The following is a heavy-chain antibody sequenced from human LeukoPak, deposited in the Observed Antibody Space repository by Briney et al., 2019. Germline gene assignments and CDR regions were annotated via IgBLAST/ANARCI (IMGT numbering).Heavy chain of an antibody. CDR1: GGSISSSNW. Sequence: SETLSLTCAVSGGSISSSNWWSWVRQPPGKGLEWIGEIYHSGSTNYNPSLKSRVTISVDKSKNQFSLKLSSVTAADTAVYYCARHGEEWFGEFIDAFDIWGQGTMVTVSS. D-gene: IGHD3-10*01. V-gene: IGHV4-4*02. CDR2: IYHSGST. J-gene: IGHJ3*02. CDR3: ARHGEEWFGEFIDAFDI.